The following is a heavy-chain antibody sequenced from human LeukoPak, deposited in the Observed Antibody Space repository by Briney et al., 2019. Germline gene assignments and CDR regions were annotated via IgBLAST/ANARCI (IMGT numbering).Heavy chain of an antibody. D-gene: IGHD5-12*01. V-gene: IGHV1-46*01. CDR1: GYTFTSYY. Sequence: ASVKVSCKASGYTFTSYYMHWVRQAPGQGLEWMGIINPSGGSTSYARKFQGRVTMTRDMSTSTVYMELSSLRSEDTAVYYCARGGGYSGYDYIDDYWGQGTLVTVSS. CDR3: ARGGGYSGYDYIDDY. J-gene: IGHJ4*02. CDR2: INPSGGST.